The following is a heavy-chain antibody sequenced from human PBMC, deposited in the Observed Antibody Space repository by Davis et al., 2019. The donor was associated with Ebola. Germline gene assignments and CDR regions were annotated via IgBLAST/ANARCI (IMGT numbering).Heavy chain of an antibody. D-gene: IGHD6-13*01. CDR2: IYYSGST. V-gene: IGHV4-59*08. J-gene: IGHJ5*02. CDR3: ARRGTSSWYAGWFDP. Sequence: MPSETLSLTCSVSGASISSYYWSWIRQPPGKGLEWIGYIYYSGSTNYNPSLKSRVTISVDPSKNQFSLKLSAVTAADTAMYYCARRGTSSWYAGWFDPWGQGTLVTVSS. CDR1: GASISSYY.